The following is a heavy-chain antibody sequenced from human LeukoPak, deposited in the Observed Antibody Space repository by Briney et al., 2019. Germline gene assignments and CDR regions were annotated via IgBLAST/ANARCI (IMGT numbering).Heavy chain of an antibody. CDR3: AREAYYYDSSGYLIDY. CDR1: GFTVSSNY. D-gene: IGHD3-22*01. J-gene: IGHJ4*02. V-gene: IGHV3-53*01. Sequence: PGGSLTLPCAASGFTVSSNYMSWVRQAPGKGLEWVSVIYSGGSTYYADSVKGRFTISRDNSKNTLYLQMNSLRAEDTAVYYCAREAYYYDSSGYLIDYWGQGTLGTVSS. CDR2: IYSGGST.